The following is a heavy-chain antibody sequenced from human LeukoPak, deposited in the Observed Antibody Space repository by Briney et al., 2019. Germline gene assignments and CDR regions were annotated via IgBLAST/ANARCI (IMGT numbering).Heavy chain of an antibody. CDR2: IRYDGSNK. D-gene: IGHD4-11*01. V-gene: IGHV3-30*02. Sequence: GGSLRLSCAASGFTFSSYGMHWVRQAPGKGLEWVAFIRYDGSNKYYADSVKGRFTISRDNSKNTLYLQMNSLRAEDTAVYYCATYRNYAEFSFDYWGQGTLVTVSS. CDR3: ATYRNYAEFSFDY. J-gene: IGHJ4*02. CDR1: GFTFSSYG.